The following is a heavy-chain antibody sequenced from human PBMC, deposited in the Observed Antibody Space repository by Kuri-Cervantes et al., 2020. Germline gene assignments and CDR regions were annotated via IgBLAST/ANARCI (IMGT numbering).Heavy chain of an antibody. Sequence: GESLKISCAASGFTFSSYGMHWVRQAPGKGLEWVAVISYDGSNKYYADSVKGRFTISRDNSKNTLYLQMNSLRAEDTAVYYCATQGSCSSTSCHAFDIWGQGTMVTVSS. CDR3: ATQGSCSSTSCHAFDI. V-gene: IGHV3-30*03. D-gene: IGHD2-2*01. CDR1: GFTFSSYG. J-gene: IGHJ3*02. CDR2: ISYDGSNK.